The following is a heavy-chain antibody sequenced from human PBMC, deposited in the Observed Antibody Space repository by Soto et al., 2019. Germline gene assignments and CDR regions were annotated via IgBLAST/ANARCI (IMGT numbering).Heavy chain of an antibody. V-gene: IGHV6-1*01. CDR1: GDSVSSNSAA. J-gene: IGHJ4*02. D-gene: IGHD6-19*01. CDR3: ARAPFGSGWYVYYFDY. CDR2: TYYRSKWYH. Sequence: SQTLSLTCVISGDSVSSNSAAWNWIRQSPSRGLEWLGRTYYRSKWYHDYAVSVKSRITINPDTSKNQFSLQLNSVTPEGTAVYYCARAPFGSGWYVYYFDYWGQGMLVTVSS.